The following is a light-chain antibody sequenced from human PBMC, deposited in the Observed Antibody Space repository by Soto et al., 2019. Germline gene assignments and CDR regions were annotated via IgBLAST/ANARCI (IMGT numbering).Light chain of an antibody. CDR1: QSISSW. CDR3: LQYSSHSWT. V-gene: IGKV1-5*01. CDR2: DAS. Sequence: PSILSAPVGGRVTITFRASQSISSWLAWYQQKPGKAPKLLIFDASSLKSGVPSRFSGSGSGTEFTLTISGLQPDDVATYYCLQYSSHSWTFGQGTKVDI. J-gene: IGKJ1*01.